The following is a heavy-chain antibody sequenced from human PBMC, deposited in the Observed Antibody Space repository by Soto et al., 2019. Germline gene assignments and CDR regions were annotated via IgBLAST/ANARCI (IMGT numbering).Heavy chain of an antibody. V-gene: IGHV3-7*01. CDR3: ASYSGSYFPVGHDR. CDR1: GFMFSSYW. D-gene: IGHD3-10*01. J-gene: IGHJ5*02. CDR2: IKQDGSEI. Sequence: VHLVESGGGLVEPGGSVRLSCEASGFMFSSYWMSWVRQAPGEGLEWVANIKQDGSEIHYLESVEGRFTIFRDNARRSLYLQMNSLRAEDTAVYFCASYSGSYFPVGHDRWGQGTLVVVSS.